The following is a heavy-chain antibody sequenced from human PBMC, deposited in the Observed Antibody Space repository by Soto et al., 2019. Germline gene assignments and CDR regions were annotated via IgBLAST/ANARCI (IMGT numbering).Heavy chain of an antibody. CDR3: ARGLDYGGNSGPFDY. J-gene: IGHJ4*02. Sequence: ASVKVSCKASGHTFTSYGISWVRQAPGQGLEWMGWISAYNGNTNYAQKLQGRVTMTTDTSTSTAYMELRSLRSDDTAVYYCARGLDYGGNSGPFDYWGQGTLVTVSS. CDR2: ISAYNGNT. V-gene: IGHV1-18*01. CDR1: GHTFTSYG. D-gene: IGHD4-17*01.